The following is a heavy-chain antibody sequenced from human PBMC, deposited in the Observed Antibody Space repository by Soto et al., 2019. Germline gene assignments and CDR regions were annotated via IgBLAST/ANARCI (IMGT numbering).Heavy chain of an antibody. CDR1: GFTFGDYA. D-gene: IGHD3-3*01. CDR3: TRERHRFLEWLSDY. Sequence: GGSLRLSCTASGFTFGDYAMSWFRQAPGKGLEWVGFIRSKAYGGTTEYAASVKGRFTISRDDSKSIAYLQMNSLKTEDTAVYYCTRERHRFLEWLSDYWGQGTLVTVSS. J-gene: IGHJ4*02. CDR2: IRSKAYGGTT. V-gene: IGHV3-49*03.